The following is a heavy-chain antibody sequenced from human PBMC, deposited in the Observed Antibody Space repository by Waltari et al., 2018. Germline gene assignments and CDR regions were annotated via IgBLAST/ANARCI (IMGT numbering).Heavy chain of an antibody. J-gene: IGHJ4*02. Sequence: EVQLLESGGGLVQPGGSLRLSCAASGFTFSSYVMSWVRQAPGKGLEGVSAIRGSGDSTYYADSVKGRCSISRDNSKNTLYLQINNLRAEDTAVYYCAKDTDCGGDCSWYYFDYWGQGTLVTVSS. V-gene: IGHV3-23*01. CDR3: AKDTDCGGDCSWYYFDY. D-gene: IGHD2-21*02. CDR2: IRGSGDST. CDR1: GFTFSSYV.